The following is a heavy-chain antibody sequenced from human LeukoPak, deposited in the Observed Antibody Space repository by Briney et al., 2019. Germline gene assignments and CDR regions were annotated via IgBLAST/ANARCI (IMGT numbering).Heavy chain of an antibody. CDR2: FRSKANSYAT. J-gene: IGHJ4*02. CDR3: ASPFCSNGVCYPGY. D-gene: IGHD2-8*01. V-gene: IGHV3-73*01. CDR1: GFTFSGSA. Sequence: PGGSLRLSCAASGFTFSGSAMHWVRQASGKGLEWVGRFRSKANSYATAYAASVKGRFTISRDDSKNTAYLQMNSLKTEDTAVYYCASPFCSNGVCYPGYWGQGTLVTVSS.